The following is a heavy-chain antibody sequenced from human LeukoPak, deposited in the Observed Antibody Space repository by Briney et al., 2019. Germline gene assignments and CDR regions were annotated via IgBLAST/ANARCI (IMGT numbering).Heavy chain of an antibody. J-gene: IGHJ4*02. Sequence: SETLSLTCTVSGYSISTGYYWDWIRQPPGKGLEWIGTFYHGGSTYYNPSLKSRVTISVDTSKNQFSLKLSSVTAADTAVYYCARDMLRPRYSSSPHWGQGTLVTVSS. CDR2: FYHGGST. D-gene: IGHD6-6*01. V-gene: IGHV4-38-2*02. CDR1: GYSISTGYY. CDR3: ARDMLRPRYSSSPH.